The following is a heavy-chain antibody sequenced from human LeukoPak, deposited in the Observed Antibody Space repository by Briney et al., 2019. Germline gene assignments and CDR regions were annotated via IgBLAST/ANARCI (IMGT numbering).Heavy chain of an antibody. CDR1: GGTFNRYS. V-gene: IGHV1-69*13. Sequence: SVKVSCKVSGGTFNRYSFDWVRQAPGQGLEWMGGIIPIFGTTNYAQKFQGRVTITADDSTSTAYMELSSLRSEDTAVYYCASGSGAWYKEFDYWGQGTLVTVSS. J-gene: IGHJ4*02. CDR2: IIPIFGTT. CDR3: ASGSGAWYKEFDY. D-gene: IGHD1-14*01.